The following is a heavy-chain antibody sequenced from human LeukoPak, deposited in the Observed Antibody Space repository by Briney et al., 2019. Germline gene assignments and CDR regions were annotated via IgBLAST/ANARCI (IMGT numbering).Heavy chain of an antibody. V-gene: IGHV4-59*12. D-gene: IGHD6-19*01. CDR3: ARDSGWYWYDY. Sequence: SKTLSLTCTVSGGSISSYYWSWIRQPPGKGLEWIGYIYYSGSTNYNPSLKSRVTISVDTSKNQFSLKLSSVTAADTAVYYCARDSGWYWYDYWGQGTLVTVSS. CDR1: GGSISSYY. CDR2: IYYSGST. J-gene: IGHJ4*02.